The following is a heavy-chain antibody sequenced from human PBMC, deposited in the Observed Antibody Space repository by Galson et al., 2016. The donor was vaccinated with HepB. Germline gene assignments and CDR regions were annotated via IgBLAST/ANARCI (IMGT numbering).Heavy chain of an antibody. V-gene: IGHV3-74*01. CDR2: IKGDGRHT. CDR1: GFTFSRHW. Sequence: SLRLSCAASGFTFSRHWMHWARQAPGKGLVWVSRIKGDGRHTVYADSVQGRFSISRDNAKNTLYLQTNRLRAEDTAVYYCARDNDGYSFEFWGQGTLVTVSS. J-gene: IGHJ4*02. CDR3: ARDNDGYSFEF. D-gene: IGHD5-18*01.